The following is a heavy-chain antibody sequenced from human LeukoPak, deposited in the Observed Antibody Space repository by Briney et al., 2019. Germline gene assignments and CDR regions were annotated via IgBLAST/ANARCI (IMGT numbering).Heavy chain of an antibody. CDR1: GFTFSSYS. CDR2: ITSSSSTI. V-gene: IGHV3-48*01. Sequence: GGSLRLSCAASGFTFSSYSMNWVRQAPGQGLEWVSYITSSSSTIFYADSAKGRFTISRDNAKNSLYLQMNSLRAEDTALYYCARVGTSSWYSWGQGTLVTVSS. CDR3: ARVGTSSWYS. D-gene: IGHD6-13*01. J-gene: IGHJ4*02.